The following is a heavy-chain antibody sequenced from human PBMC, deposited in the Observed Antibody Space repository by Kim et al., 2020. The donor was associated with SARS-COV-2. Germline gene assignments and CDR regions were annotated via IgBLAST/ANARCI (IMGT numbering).Heavy chain of an antibody. Sequence: GGSLRLSCAASGFTVSSNYMSWVRQAPGKGLEWVSVIYSGGSTYYADSVKGRFTISRDNSKNTLYLQMNSLRAEDTAVYYCARVRYYDSSGYYSWGQGTLVTVSS. J-gene: IGHJ4*02. CDR2: IYSGGST. CDR1: GFTVSSNY. V-gene: IGHV3-53*01. CDR3: ARVRYYDSSGYYS. D-gene: IGHD3-22*01.